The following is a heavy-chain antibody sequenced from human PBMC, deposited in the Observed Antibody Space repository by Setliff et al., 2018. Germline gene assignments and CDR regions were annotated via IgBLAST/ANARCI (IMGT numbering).Heavy chain of an antibody. CDR1: GYSISSGYI. CDR3: ARDLGHGGDSGY. V-gene: IGHV4-38-2*02. J-gene: IGHJ4*02. CDR2: IGHTGSI. Sequence: NPSETLSLTCTVSGYSISSGYIWGWIRQPPGKGLEWVGNIGHTGSINYNPSLKSRLTISRDTSKNQVSLKLNSVTATGTAVYYCARDLGHGGDSGYWGQGILVTVSS. D-gene: IGHD2-21*02.